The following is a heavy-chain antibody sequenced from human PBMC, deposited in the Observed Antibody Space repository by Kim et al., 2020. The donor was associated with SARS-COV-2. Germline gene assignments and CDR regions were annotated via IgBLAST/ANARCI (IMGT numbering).Heavy chain of an antibody. Sequence: VRGRFTISRDNAKNSVFLQMNRLRAEDTAVYYCARSSSEIGAHRIGVYFHHWGQGTLVTVSS. D-gene: IGHD3-10*01. CDR3: ARSSSEIGAHRIGVYFHH. J-gene: IGHJ1*01. V-gene: IGHV3-11*06.